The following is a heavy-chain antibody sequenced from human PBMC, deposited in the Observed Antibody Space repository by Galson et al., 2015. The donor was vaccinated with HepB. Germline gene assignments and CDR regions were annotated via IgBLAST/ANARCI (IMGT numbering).Heavy chain of an antibody. V-gene: IGHV3-23*01. CDR1: GFPFSTYT. CDR2: ISGSGGTT. Sequence: SLRLSCAASGFPFSTYTMSWVRQAPGKGLEWVSAISGSGGTTYYADSVRGRFTISRDNTKRTLYLQMNRLRGEDTALYYCAKDRNSTSPGTYGMDVWGQVTTVTVFS. J-gene: IGHJ6*02. CDR3: AKDRNSTSPGTYGMDV. D-gene: IGHD6-6*01.